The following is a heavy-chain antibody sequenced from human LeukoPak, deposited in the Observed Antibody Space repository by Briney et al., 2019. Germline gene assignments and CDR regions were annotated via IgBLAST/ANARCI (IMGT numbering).Heavy chain of an antibody. D-gene: IGHD3-3*01. CDR1: GFTFSSYG. CDR3: AKDWSGRYFDY. V-gene: IGHV3-30*02. Sequence: GGSLRLSCAPSGFTFSSYGMHWVRQAPGKGLEWVAFIRYDGSIKYYADSVKGRFTISRDNSKNTLYLQMNSLRAEDTAVYYCAKDWSGRYFDYWGQGTLVTVSS. CDR2: IRYDGSIK. J-gene: IGHJ4*02.